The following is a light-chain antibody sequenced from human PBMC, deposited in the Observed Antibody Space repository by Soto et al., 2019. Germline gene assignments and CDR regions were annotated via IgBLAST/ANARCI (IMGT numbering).Light chain of an antibody. V-gene: IGKV3-20*01. CDR1: QSVTSSY. Sequence: EIVLTQSPGTLSLSPGERATLSCRASQSVTSSYLAWYQQKPGQAPRLLIYGASSRATGIPDRFSGSGSGTDFTLTISRVEPEDFEVYCCQQYDNSRATFGQGTTVEIK. J-gene: IGKJ1*01. CDR2: GAS. CDR3: QQYDNSRAT.